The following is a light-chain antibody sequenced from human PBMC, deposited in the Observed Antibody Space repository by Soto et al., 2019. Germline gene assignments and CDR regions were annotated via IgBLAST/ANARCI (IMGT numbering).Light chain of an antibody. CDR2: GAS. J-gene: IGKJ4*01. Sequence: EIVMTQSPATLSVSPGERVTLSCRASQDIRSSLAWYQQKPGQAPRLLIYGASIRATGVPATFSGSGSGTEFTLSISSLQSEHLGVYYCQQDSSWPLTFGGGTKWISN. CDR1: QDIRSS. CDR3: QQDSSWPLT. V-gene: IGKV3-15*01.